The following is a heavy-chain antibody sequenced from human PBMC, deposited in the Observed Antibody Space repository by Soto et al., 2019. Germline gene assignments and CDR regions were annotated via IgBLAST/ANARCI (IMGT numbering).Heavy chain of an antibody. J-gene: IGHJ4*02. D-gene: IGHD5-12*01. CDR1: GFTFNTYA. CDR3: ANGYSGYDWRRYFDY. Sequence: TGGSLRLSCAASGFTFNTYAMHWVRQAPGKGLEWVAVISYDGSNKNYADSVKGRFTISRDNSKNTLYLQMNSLRAEDTAVYYCANGYSGYDWRRYFDYWGQGTLVTVSS. V-gene: IGHV3-30-3*01. CDR2: ISYDGSNK.